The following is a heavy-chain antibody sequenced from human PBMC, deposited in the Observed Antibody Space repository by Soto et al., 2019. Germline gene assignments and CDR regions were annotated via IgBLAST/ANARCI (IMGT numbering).Heavy chain of an antibody. D-gene: IGHD2-2*01. CDR3: ARGGTSTTYSRLFYN. J-gene: IGHJ4*02. CDR2: LNPNGTFT. Sequence: EVQLVESGGGLVQPGGSLRLSCAGSGFTFSGYWMHWVRQAPGKGPVWVSRLNPNGTFTTNADSVKGRFTISRDNAKNTVYLQMNSLRADDTAVYYCARGGTSTTYSRLFYNWGQGTLVTVSS. CDR1: GFTFSGYW. V-gene: IGHV3-74*01.